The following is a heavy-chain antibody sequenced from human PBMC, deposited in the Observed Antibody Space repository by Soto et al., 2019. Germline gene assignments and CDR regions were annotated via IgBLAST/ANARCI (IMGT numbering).Heavy chain of an antibody. CDR2: IIPIFGTA. CDR3: AGSIVVVVAATFDY. CDR1: GGTFSSYA. J-gene: IGHJ4*02. D-gene: IGHD2-15*01. Sequence: GASVKVSCKASGGTFSSYAISWVRQAPGQGLEWMGGIIPIFGTANYAQKFQGRVTITADESTSTAYMELSSLRSEDTAVYYCAGSIVVVVAATFDYWGQGTLVTVSS. V-gene: IGHV1-69*13.